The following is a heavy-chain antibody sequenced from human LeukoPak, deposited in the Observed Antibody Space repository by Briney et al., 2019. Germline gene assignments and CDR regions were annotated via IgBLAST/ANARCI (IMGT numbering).Heavy chain of an antibody. CDR2: ISSSGSTI. V-gene: IGHV3-48*03. CDR1: GFTFSSYE. Sequence: GGSLRLSCAASGFTFSSYEMNWVRQAPGKGLEWVSYISSSGSTIYYADSVKGRFTISRDNAKNSLYLQMNSLRAEDTAVYYCGTKSQDYYYYYGKYVWGHGTTVTVSS. J-gene: IGHJ6*02. CDR3: GTKSQDYYYYYGKYV.